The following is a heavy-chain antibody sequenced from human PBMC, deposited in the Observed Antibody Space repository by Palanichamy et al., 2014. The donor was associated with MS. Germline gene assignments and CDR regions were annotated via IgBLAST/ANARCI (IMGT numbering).Heavy chain of an antibody. J-gene: IGHJ5*02. CDR2: IKPDGTAR. D-gene: IGHD3-10*01. V-gene: IGHV3-7*03. CDR1: GFSLSEYW. CDR3: ARDEFASGSHFS. Sequence: EVQLEESGGGLVQPGGSLRLSCAASGFSLSEYWMTWVRQAPGKGLEWVANIKPDGTARHYVDSVKGRFTISRDNAQKSLYLQMNDLREEDTALYYCARDEFASGSHFSWGQGTLVTVSS.